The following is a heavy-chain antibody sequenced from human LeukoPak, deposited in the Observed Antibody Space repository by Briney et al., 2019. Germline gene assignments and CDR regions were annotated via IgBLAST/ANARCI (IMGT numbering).Heavy chain of an antibody. CDR1: GVSTSSSSYY. CDR3: VRQPGYSYLTTYSYYYMDV. Sequence: PSETLSLTCTVSGVSTSSSSYYWGWIRQPPGKGLEWIGTTYYNGNTYYNPSLKSRVTMSIDTSKNPFSLRLTSVTAADTAVYYCVRQPGYSYLTTYSYYYMDVWGKGTTVTVSS. D-gene: IGHD5-18*01. V-gene: IGHV4-39*01. CDR2: TYYNGNT. J-gene: IGHJ6*03.